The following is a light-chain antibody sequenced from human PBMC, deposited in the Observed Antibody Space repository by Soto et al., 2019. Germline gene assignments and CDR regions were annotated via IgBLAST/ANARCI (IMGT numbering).Light chain of an antibody. CDR3: CSYTSSDTHLV. CDR1: SSDVGGYNY. J-gene: IGLJ3*02. CDR2: EVI. Sequence: QSALTQPASVSGSPGQSITISCTGSSSDVGGYNYVSWYQQHPGKAPKLMIYEVINRPSGVSSRFSGSKSGNTASLTISGLQAEDEADYYCCSYTSSDTHLVFGGGTKLTGL. V-gene: IGLV2-14*01.